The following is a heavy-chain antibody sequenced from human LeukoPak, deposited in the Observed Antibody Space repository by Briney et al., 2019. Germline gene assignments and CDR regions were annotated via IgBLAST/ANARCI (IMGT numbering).Heavy chain of an antibody. J-gene: IGHJ3*02. CDR3: SRWNRPWLQLKSASDI. D-gene: IGHD5-24*01. V-gene: IGHV1-69*15. Sequence: GSSVKVPCKASGRTFSSYAISWVRQAPGQGLEWMGRIIPIFGPANYAQNFLGRVTITPDESPITAYMELSSLRSEDAAGSSFSRWNRPWLQLKSASDIWGQGTMVTVSS. CDR2: IIPIFGPA. CDR1: GRTFSSYA.